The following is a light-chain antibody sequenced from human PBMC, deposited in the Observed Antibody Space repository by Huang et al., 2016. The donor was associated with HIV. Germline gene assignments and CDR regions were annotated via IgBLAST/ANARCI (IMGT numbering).Light chain of an antibody. CDR3: QQLHDYPVT. J-gene: IGKJ5*01. CDR1: QDISTS. V-gene: IGKV1D-13*01. CDR2: AAS. Sequence: AVQLTQFPSSLSASVGDRVIITCRASQDISTSLAWYQHKPGKAPKLLISAASNLQSGISSVFGGDSVGTYFTLFFSSLQPEDVATYYCQQLHDYPVTFGPGTRLDIK.